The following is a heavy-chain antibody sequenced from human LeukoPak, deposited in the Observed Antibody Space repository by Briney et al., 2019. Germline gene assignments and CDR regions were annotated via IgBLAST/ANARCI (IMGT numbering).Heavy chain of an antibody. CDR1: GGSISSYY. V-gene: IGHV4-4*07. Sequence: SETLSLTCTVSGGSISSYYWSWIRQPAGKGLEWIGRIHSSGSTNYNPSLKSRVTMSVDTSKNQFSLKLSSVTAADTAVYFCARDGEMATLNAFDIWGQGTMVTVSS. CDR2: IHSSGST. CDR3: ARDGEMATLNAFDI. D-gene: IGHD5-24*01. J-gene: IGHJ3*02.